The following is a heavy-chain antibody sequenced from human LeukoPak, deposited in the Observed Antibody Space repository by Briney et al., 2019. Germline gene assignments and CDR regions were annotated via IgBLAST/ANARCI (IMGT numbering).Heavy chain of an antibody. J-gene: IGHJ4*02. D-gene: IGHD2/OR15-2a*01. CDR1: GFSFSSYS. V-gene: IGHV3-48*01. Sequence: QPGGSLRLSCAASGFSFSSYSINWVRQAPRKGLEWVSYISGDGNAKHYTDSVKGRFTISGDNAKNALYLQMNSLRAEDTAVYFCARDYVYAFDYWGQGTLVTVSS. CDR3: ARDYVYAFDY. CDR2: ISGDGNAK.